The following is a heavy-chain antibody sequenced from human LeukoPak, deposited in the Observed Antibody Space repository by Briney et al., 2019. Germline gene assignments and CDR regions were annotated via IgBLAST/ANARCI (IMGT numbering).Heavy chain of an antibody. Sequence: GGSLRLSCAASGFTFSSYAMHWVRQAPGKGLEWVAVISYDGSNKYYADSVKGQFTISRDNSKNTLYLQMNSLRAEDTAVYYCARDDYYDSSGYTDAFDIWGQGTMVTVSS. CDR2: ISYDGSNK. V-gene: IGHV3-30*04. CDR3: ARDDYYDSSGYTDAFDI. D-gene: IGHD3-22*01. CDR1: GFTFSSYA. J-gene: IGHJ3*02.